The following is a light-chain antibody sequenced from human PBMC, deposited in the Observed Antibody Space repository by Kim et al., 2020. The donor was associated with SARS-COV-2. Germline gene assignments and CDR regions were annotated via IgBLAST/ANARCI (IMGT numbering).Light chain of an antibody. CDR1: SGHSSYI. CDR3: ETWDSNPWV. Sequence: SVKLTCTLSSGHSSYIIAWHQQQPGKAPRYLMKLEGSGSYNKGSGVPDRFSGSSSGADRYLTISNLQSEDEADYYCETWDSNPWVFGGGTQLTVL. J-gene: IGLJ3*02. CDR2: LEGSGSY. V-gene: IGLV4-60*03.